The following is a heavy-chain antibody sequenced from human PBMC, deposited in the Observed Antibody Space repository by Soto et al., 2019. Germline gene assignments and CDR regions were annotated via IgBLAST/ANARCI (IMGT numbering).Heavy chain of an antibody. CDR2: ISGSGGST. Sequence: PGGSLRLSCAASGFTFSSYAMSWVRQAPGKGLEWVSAISGSGGSTYYADSVKGRFTISRDNSKNTLYLQMNSLRAEDTAVYYCAKDDFNWNYVGYGMDVWGQGTTVTVSS. D-gene: IGHD1-7*01. J-gene: IGHJ6*02. V-gene: IGHV3-23*01. CDR1: GFTFSSYA. CDR3: AKDDFNWNYVGYGMDV.